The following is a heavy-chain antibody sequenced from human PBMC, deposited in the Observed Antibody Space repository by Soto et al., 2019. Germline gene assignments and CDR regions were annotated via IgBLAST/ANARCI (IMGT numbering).Heavy chain of an antibody. CDR1: GGSFSGYY. CDR2: INHGGST. Sequence: SETLSLTCAVYGGSFSGYYWSWIRQPPGKGLEWIGEINHGGSTNYNPSLKSRVTISVDTSKNQFSLKLSSVTAADTAVYYCARGKHVYFDWLSHPNWFDPWGQGTLVTVSS. V-gene: IGHV4-34*01. D-gene: IGHD3-9*01. J-gene: IGHJ5*02. CDR3: ARGKHVYFDWLSHPNWFDP.